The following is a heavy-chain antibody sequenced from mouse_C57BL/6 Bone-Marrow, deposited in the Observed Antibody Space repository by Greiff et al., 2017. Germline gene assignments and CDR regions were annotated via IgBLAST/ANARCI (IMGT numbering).Heavy chain of an antibody. CDR2: IYPRSGNT. J-gene: IGHJ4*01. CDR1: GYTFTSYG. V-gene: IGHV1-81*01. Sequence: VKLQESGAELARPGASVKLSCKASGYTFTSYGISWVKQRTGQGLEWIGEIYPRSGNTYYNEKFKGKATLTADKSSSTAYMELRSLTSEDSAVXFCARRAWDRYYYAMDYWGQGTSVTVSS. CDR3: ARRAWDRYYYAMDY. D-gene: IGHD3-3*01.